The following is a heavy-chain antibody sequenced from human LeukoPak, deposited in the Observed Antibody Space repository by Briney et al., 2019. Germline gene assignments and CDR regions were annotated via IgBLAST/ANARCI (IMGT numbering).Heavy chain of an antibody. J-gene: IGHJ4*02. CDR1: GVSISSSSYY. CDR3: ASRELLYYDSSGYHLVFDY. Sequence: SETLSLTCTVSGVSISSSSYYWGWIRQPPGKGLEWIGSIYYSGSTYYNPSLKSRVTISVDTSKNQFSLKLSSVTAADTAVYYCASRELLYYDSSGYHLVFDYWGQGTLVTVSS. D-gene: IGHD3-22*01. V-gene: IGHV4-39*07. CDR2: IYYSGST.